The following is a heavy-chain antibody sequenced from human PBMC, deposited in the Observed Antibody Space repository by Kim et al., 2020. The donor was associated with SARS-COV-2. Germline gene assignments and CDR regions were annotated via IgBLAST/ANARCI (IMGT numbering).Heavy chain of an antibody. CDR3: ARSAGRASFFDY. J-gene: IGHJ4*02. Sequence: NYARKLKGRVTMSTDTSTSTAYREGRSLRSDDTAVYYCARSAGRASFFDYWGQGTLVTVAS. D-gene: IGHD6-19*01. V-gene: IGHV1-18*01.